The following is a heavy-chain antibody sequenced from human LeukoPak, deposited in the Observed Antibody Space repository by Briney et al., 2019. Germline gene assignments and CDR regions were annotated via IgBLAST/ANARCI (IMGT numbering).Heavy chain of an antibody. CDR3: ARASFYYDSRALDP. CDR1: GFTVSSNY. D-gene: IGHD3-22*01. Sequence: GGSLRLSCAAPGFTVSSNYMNWVRQAPGKGLEWVSVIYGDGNTYYTDSVKGRFTISRDNSKNTVLLQMNSLRAEDTAVYYCARASFYYDSRALDPWGQGALVTVSS. J-gene: IGHJ5*02. CDR2: IYGDGNT. V-gene: IGHV3-53*01.